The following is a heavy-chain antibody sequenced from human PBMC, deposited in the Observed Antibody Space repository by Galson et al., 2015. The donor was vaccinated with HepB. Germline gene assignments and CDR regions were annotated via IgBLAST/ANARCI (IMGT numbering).Heavy chain of an antibody. V-gene: IGHV3-49*03. CDR3: TRTRTGFGGVRCYY. D-gene: IGHD3-16*01. Sequence: SPRLSCAVSGFTSGDYGMSWFRPAAGEGLEWIGFIRSKAYGGTTEYAASVKSRFTISRDESKSIAYLQMNSLTAEDTAVYYCTRTRTGFGGVRCYYWGQGTLVTVSS. CDR2: IRSKAYGGTT. J-gene: IGHJ4*02. CDR1: GFTSGDYG.